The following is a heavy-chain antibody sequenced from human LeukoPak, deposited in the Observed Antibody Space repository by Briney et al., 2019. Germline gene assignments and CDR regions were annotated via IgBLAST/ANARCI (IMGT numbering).Heavy chain of an antibody. CDR2: IYYSGST. D-gene: IGHD2-15*01. J-gene: IGHJ3*02. CDR3: ARDLRRYCSGGSCPPGAFDI. CDR1: GGSISSYY. Sequence: SETLSLTCTVSGGSISSYYWSWIRQPPGKGLEWIGYIYYSGSTNYNPSLKSRVTISVDTSKNQFSLKLSSVTAADTAVYYCARDLRRYCSGGSCPPGAFDIWGQGTMVTVSS. V-gene: IGHV4-59*01.